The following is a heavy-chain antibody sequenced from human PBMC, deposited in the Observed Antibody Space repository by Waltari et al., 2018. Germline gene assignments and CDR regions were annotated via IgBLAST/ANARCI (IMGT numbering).Heavy chain of an antibody. V-gene: IGHV1-24*01. CDR3: ATDPRLGAESGPYGMDV. J-gene: IGHJ6*02. CDR1: GYTLTDLS. D-gene: IGHD1-26*01. CDR2: FDPEDGET. Sequence: QVQLVQSGAEVKKPGASVKVSCKVSGYTLTDLSMPWLRQAPGKGLEWMVGFDPEDGETIYAQKFQGRVTMTEDTSTDTAYMELSSLRSEDTAVYYCATDPRLGAESGPYGMDVWGQGTTVTVSS.